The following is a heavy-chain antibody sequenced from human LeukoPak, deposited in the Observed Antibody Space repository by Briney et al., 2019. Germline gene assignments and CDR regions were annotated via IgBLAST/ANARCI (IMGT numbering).Heavy chain of an antibody. Sequence: SETLSLACTVSGGSISSYYWSWIRQPPGKGLEWIGYIYYSGSTNYNPSLKSRVTISVDTSKNQFSLKLSSVTAADTAVYYCARARVVMVRDYYYGMDVWGQGTTVTVSS. CDR1: GGSISSYY. CDR2: IYYSGST. CDR3: ARARVVMVRDYYYGMDV. D-gene: IGHD3-3*01. V-gene: IGHV4-59*01. J-gene: IGHJ6*02.